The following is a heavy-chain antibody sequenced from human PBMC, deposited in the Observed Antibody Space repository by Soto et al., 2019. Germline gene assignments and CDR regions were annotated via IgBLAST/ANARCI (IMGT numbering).Heavy chain of an antibody. Sequence: QVQLVQSGAEVKKPGSSVKVSCKASGGTFSSYAISWVRQAPGHGLEWMGGIITIFGTANYAQKFQGRVTITADESTSTAYMELSSLRSEDTAVYYCARVRDGGNSSPYYYYGMDVWGQGTTVTVSS. CDR2: IITIFGTA. D-gene: IGHD2-21*02. CDR1: GGTFSSYA. V-gene: IGHV1-69*01. J-gene: IGHJ6*02. CDR3: ARVRDGGNSSPYYYYGMDV.